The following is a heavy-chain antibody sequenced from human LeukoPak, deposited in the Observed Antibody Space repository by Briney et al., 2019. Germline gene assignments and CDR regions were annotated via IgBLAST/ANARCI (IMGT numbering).Heavy chain of an antibody. CDR2: IYTSGST. CDR3: ARDVGYYDSSGYYHYFDY. D-gene: IGHD3-22*01. CDR1: GGSISSYY. J-gene: IGHJ4*02. Sequence: MTSETLSLTCTVSGGSISSYYWSWIRQPAGKGLEWIGRIYTSGSTNYNPSLKSRVTMSVDTSKNQFSLKLSSVTAADTAVYYCARDVGYYDSSGYYHYFDYWGQGTLVTVSS. V-gene: IGHV4-4*07.